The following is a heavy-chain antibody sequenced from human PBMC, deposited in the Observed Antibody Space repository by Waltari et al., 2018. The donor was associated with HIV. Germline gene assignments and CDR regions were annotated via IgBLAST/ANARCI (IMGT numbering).Heavy chain of an antibody. CDR1: GYTFTNFG. CDR2: LNSYNGDT. J-gene: IGHJ2*01. CDR3: ARFFPTATTTGWYLDL. D-gene: IGHD4-17*01. Sequence: VHLVQSGAELKKTGASVKLSCRASGYTFTNFGINWVRQAPGQGLEWRGWLNSYNGDTKYAQKFQDRVTMTTDTSTSTAYMELRSLRSDDTAVYYCARFFPTATTTGWYLDLWGPGTLVTMSS. V-gene: IGHV1-18*01.